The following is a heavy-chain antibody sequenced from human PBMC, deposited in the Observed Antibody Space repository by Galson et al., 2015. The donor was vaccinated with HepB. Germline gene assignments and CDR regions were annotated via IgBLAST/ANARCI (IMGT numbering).Heavy chain of an antibody. Sequence: PALVKPTQTLTLTCTFSGFSLSTSEEGVGVAWIRQPPGKALEWLALIYWDDDQRYSPSLKNRLTITKDSSKDQVVLIMTRMDPMDTATYYCARIRDSASVRFDSWGQGAQVTVSS. CDR1: GFSLSTSEEG. D-gene: IGHD4-17*01. J-gene: IGHJ4*02. CDR3: ARIRDSASVRFDS. CDR2: IYWDDDQ. V-gene: IGHV2-5*02.